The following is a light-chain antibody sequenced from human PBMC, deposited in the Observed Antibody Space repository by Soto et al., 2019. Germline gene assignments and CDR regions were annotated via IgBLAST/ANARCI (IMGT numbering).Light chain of an antibody. CDR3: QQYKSYSVWT. Sequence: DIQMTQSPSTLSASVGDRVTITCRASQSISSWLAWYQQKPGKAPKLLIYKASSFESGVPSRFSGSGSGTEFTLTISSLQPDDFATYYCQQYKSYSVWTFGQGTKVEIK. J-gene: IGKJ1*01. CDR1: QSISSW. CDR2: KAS. V-gene: IGKV1-5*03.